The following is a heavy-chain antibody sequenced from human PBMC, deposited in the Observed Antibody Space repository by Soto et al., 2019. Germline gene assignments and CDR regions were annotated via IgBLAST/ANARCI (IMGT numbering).Heavy chain of an antibody. CDR2: IDLDIGDT. CDR3: ALEPTGTAGFDY. Sequence: QVQMLQSGDEVKKPGASVKVSCKASGHTFTGHHMHWVRQAPGQGLEWMGLIDLDIGDTKYAQKFEGRVTSTSDTSINTAYMELRGLRSDDTAVYYCALEPTGTAGFDYWGQGTLVTVSS. CDR1: GHTFTGHH. J-gene: IGHJ4*02. D-gene: IGHD2-21*02. V-gene: IGHV1-2*02.